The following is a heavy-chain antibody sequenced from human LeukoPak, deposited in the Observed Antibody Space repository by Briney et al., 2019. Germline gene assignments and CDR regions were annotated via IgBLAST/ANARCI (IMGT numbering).Heavy chain of an antibody. CDR2: IIGSGSTI. V-gene: IGHV3-11*01. D-gene: IGHD1-14*01. J-gene: IGHJ4*02. CDR1: GFTFRNDA. Sequence: GGSLRLSCAASGFTFRNDAMSCVRHAPGKGQGWVSHIIGSGSTIYYAYSVKGQFTIPRDNDKNSLYLQMNILRAEDTAMYYCARDRRSTMDGWEPYYFDSWGQRTLVTVS. CDR3: ARDRRSTMDGWEPYYFDS.